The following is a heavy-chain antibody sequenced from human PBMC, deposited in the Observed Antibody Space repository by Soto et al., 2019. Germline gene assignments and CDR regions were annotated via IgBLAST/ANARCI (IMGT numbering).Heavy chain of an antibody. CDR1: GFTFNSYA. Sequence: GGSLRLSCAASGFTFNSYAMHWVRQAPGQGLEWVAVISFNGIDTYYADSVKGRVTISRDNSRNTVFLQMTSLRTEDTAVFYCARDTPTFDYWGQGTLVTVSS. V-gene: IGHV3-30*04. CDR2: ISFNGIDT. J-gene: IGHJ4*02. CDR3: ARDTPTFDY.